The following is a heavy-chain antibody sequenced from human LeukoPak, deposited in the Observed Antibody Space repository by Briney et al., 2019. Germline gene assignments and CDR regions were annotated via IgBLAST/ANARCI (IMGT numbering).Heavy chain of an antibody. J-gene: IGHJ4*02. CDR2: ISNSGSTI. CDR1: GFTFSSFE. D-gene: IGHD6-19*01. CDR3: ARDSSGDY. Sequence: GGSLRLSCAASGFTFSSFEMNWVRQAPGKGLEWVSYISNSGSTIYYADSVKGRFTISRDNAKNSLYLHMNSLRAEDTAVYYCARDSSGDYWGQGTLVTVSS. V-gene: IGHV3-48*03.